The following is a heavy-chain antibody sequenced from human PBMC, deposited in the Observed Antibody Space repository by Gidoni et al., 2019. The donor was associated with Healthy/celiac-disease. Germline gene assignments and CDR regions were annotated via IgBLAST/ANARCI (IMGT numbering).Heavy chain of an antibody. CDR3: ARDPINNLAYCGGDCYHGFDY. Sequence: QVQLVQSGAEVKKPGSSVKVSCKASGGTFSSYAISWVRQAPGQGLEWMGGIIPIFGTANYAQKFQGRVTITADESTSTAYMELSSLRSEDTAVYYCARDPINNLAYCGGDCYHGFDYWGQGTLVTVSS. CDR1: GGTFSSYA. V-gene: IGHV1-69*01. D-gene: IGHD2-21*01. CDR2: IIPIFGTA. J-gene: IGHJ4*02.